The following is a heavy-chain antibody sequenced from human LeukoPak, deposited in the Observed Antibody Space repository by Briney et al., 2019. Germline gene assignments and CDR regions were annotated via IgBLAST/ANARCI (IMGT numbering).Heavy chain of an antibody. CDR3: ARHPNYYDSSGYYKGFDC. Sequence: GGSLRLSCAASGFTFTSYWMSWVRQAPGKGLEWVASIKQDGSEKYYVDSVKGRFTISRDNAKNSLNLQMNSLRAEDTAVYYCARHPNYYDSSGYYKGFDCWGQGTLVTVSS. V-gene: IGHV3-7*03. CDR1: GFTFTSYW. J-gene: IGHJ4*02. CDR2: IKQDGSEK. D-gene: IGHD3-22*01.